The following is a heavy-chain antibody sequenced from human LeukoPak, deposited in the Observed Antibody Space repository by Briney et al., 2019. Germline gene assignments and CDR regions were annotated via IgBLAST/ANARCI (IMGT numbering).Heavy chain of an antibody. CDR2: ISGSGGST. J-gene: IGHJ6*02. V-gene: IGHV3-23*01. Sequence: GGSLRLSCAASGFTFSSYAMSWVRQAPGKGLEWVSAISGSGGSTYYADSVKGRFTISRDNAKNSLYLQMNSLRAEDTAVYYCARTYQLRSPQSYYYYGMDVWGQGTTVTVSS. CDR3: ARTYQLRSPQSYYYYGMDV. D-gene: IGHD2-2*01. CDR1: GFTFSSYA.